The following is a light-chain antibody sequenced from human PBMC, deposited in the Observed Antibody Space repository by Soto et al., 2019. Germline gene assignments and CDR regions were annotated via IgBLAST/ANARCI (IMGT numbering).Light chain of an antibody. CDR1: QSVISSY. CDR2: DAS. Sequence: EIVLTQSPGTLSLSPGEIATLFFSASQSVISSYLAWYQQKPGQAPRLLIYDASSRATGIPDRFSGSGSGTDFTLTISSLEPEDFAVYYCQQFGSSPPVTFGGGTKVDIK. J-gene: IGKJ4*01. CDR3: QQFGSSPPVT. V-gene: IGKV3-20*01.